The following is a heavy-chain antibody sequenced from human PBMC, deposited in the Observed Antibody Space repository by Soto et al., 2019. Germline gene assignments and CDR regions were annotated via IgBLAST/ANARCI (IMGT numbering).Heavy chain of an antibody. Sequence: VSVKVSCKASGYTFTGYYIHWVRQAPGQGLEWMGWINPINGATNYAQKFHGRVTVTRDTSISTAYMELSRLTSDDTALYYCVRLPPPGLYYYGTDVWGQGATVTVSS. CDR1: GYTFTGYY. CDR2: INPINGAT. CDR3: VRLPPPGLYYYGTDV. V-gene: IGHV1-2*02. J-gene: IGHJ6*02.